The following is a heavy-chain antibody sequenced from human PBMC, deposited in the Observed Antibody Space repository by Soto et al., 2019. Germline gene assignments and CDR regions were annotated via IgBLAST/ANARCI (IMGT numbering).Heavy chain of an antibody. Sequence: EVQLLESGGGLVQPGGSLRLSCAASGFTFSSYAMRWVRQAPVKGLEWVSAISGSGGSTYYADSVKGRFTISRDNSKNTLDLQMHSLRAEDTAVYYCARRGSGSNYDYWGQGTLVTVSS. J-gene: IGHJ4*02. CDR2: ISGSGGST. V-gene: IGHV3-23*01. CDR3: ARRGSGSNYDY. CDR1: GFTFSSYA. D-gene: IGHD1-26*01.